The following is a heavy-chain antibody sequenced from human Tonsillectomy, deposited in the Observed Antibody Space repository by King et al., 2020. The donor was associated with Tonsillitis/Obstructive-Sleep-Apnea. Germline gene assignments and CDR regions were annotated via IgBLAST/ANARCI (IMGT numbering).Heavy chain of an antibody. CDR1: GFTFSSYG. D-gene: IGHD4-11*01. CDR3: AKGHFDSNYGYYGMDV. J-gene: IGHJ6*02. Sequence: VQLVESGGGVVQPGRSLRLSCAASGFTFSSYGMHWVRQAPGKGLEWVAVISYDGSNKYYADSVKGRFTISRDNSKNTLYLQMNSLRAEDTAVYYCAKGHFDSNYGYYGMDVWGQGTTVTVSS. V-gene: IGHV3-30*18. CDR2: ISYDGSNK.